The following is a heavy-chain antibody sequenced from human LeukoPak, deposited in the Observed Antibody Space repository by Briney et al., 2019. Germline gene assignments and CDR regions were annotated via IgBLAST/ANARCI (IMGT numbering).Heavy chain of an antibody. CDR1: GITFSSYR. Sequence: GGSLRLSCAASGITFSSYRMNWVRQAPGKGLEWVSSISSNSSYIYYADSVKGRFTISRDNAKNSLYLQMNSLRAEDTAVYYCARDHHRRLYDSQARDTFDFWGQGTMVTVSS. CDR2: ISSNSSYI. J-gene: IGHJ3*01. CDR3: ARDHHRRLYDSQARDTFDF. V-gene: IGHV3-21*01. D-gene: IGHD3-22*01.